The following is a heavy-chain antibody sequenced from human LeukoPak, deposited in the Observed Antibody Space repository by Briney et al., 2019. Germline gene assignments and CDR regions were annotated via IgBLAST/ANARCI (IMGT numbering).Heavy chain of an antibody. CDR2: INHSGST. Sequence: SSQTLSLTCAVYGGSFSGYYWSWIRQPPGKGLEWIGEINHSGSTNYNPSLKSRVTISVDTSKNQFSLKLSSVTAADTAVYYCARGRYCSGGSCYSSGPPPNYYFDYWGQGTLVTVSS. CDR1: GGSFSGYY. D-gene: IGHD2-15*01. V-gene: IGHV4-34*01. J-gene: IGHJ4*02. CDR3: ARGRYCSGGSCYSSGPPPNYYFDY.